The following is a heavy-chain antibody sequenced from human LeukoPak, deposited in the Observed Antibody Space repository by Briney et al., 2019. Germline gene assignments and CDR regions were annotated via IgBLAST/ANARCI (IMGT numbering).Heavy chain of an antibody. Sequence: SETLSLTCTVSGGSISSSSYYWGWIRQPPGKGLEWIGSIYYSGSTYYNPSLKSRVTISVDTSKNQFSLKLSSVTAADTAVYYCARESGYCSSTSCHNWFDPWGQGTLVTVSS. J-gene: IGHJ5*02. CDR3: ARESGYCSSTSCHNWFDP. CDR2: IYYSGST. CDR1: GGSISSSSYY. D-gene: IGHD2-2*01. V-gene: IGHV4-39*07.